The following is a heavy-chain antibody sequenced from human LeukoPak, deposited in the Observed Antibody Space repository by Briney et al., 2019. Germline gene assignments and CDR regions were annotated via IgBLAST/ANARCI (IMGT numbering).Heavy chain of an antibody. D-gene: IGHD3-9*01. CDR2: MNPNSGNT. CDR1: GYSFSSYD. V-gene: IGHV1-8*01. J-gene: IGHJ4*02. Sequence: ASVKVSCKASGYSFSSYDINWVRQATGQRLEWMGWMNPNSGNTGYAQKFQGRVTMTRNTSINTAYMELSGLISEDTAVYFCTTAGGRPIRYFDYWGQGTLVTVSS. CDR3: TTAGGRPIRYFDY.